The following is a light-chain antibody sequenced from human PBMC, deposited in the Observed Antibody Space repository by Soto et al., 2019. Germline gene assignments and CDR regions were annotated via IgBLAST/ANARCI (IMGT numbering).Light chain of an antibody. J-gene: IGKJ5*01. CDR2: AAS. Sequence: EHLSSLHPDHLSLPPGGKAALSFGACYGVSSSHLAWYQHKPGQAPRLLIYAASSWASGSPYRFSGGGSGTDFTLTISRLEPEDFAVYYCQQHSYYPITFGQGTRLEIK. V-gene: IGKV3D-20*02. CDR1: YGVSSSH. CDR3: QQHSYYPIT.